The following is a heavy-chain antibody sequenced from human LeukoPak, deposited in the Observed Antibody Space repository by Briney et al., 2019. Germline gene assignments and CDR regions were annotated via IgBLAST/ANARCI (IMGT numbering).Heavy chain of an antibody. Sequence: GGSMRLSCAASAFSFSSYAMSWVRQAAKKGLEWVSDIRASGGSTYYADSVKGRFTISRDNSKNTMYLQMNSLRAEDTAVYYCAKGHYYDSSGYSHFEYWGQGTLVTVSS. CDR2: IRASGGST. CDR1: AFSFSSYA. CDR3: AKGHYYDSSGYSHFEY. V-gene: IGHV3-23*01. D-gene: IGHD3-22*01. J-gene: IGHJ4*02.